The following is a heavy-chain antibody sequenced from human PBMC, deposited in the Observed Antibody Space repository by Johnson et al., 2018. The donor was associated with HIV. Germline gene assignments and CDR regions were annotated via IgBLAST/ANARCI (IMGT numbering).Heavy chain of an antibody. CDR2: LNSAGNVT. CDR1: GFTFSTYW. V-gene: IGHV3-74*02. D-gene: IGHD2-15*01. J-gene: IGHJ3*01. Sequence: VQLLESGGGVVRPGGSLRLSCTASGFTFSTYWMHWIRQAPGKGLVWVSRLNSAGNVTDYADSVKGRFTVSRDNANNARYLQMNSLRADDSAVYYCVRGGHCRGGSCYFQGAFALWGHGTMVTVSS. CDR3: VRGGHCRGGSCYFQGAFAL.